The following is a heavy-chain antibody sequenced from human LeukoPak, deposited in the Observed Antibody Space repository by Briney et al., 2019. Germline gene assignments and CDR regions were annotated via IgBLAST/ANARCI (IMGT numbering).Heavy chain of an antibody. J-gene: IGHJ6*03. Sequence: SETLSLTCTVSGGSISSSYYWGWIRQPPGKWLEWIGSIYHSGSTYYNPSLKSRVTISVDTSKNQFSLKLSSVTAADTAVYYCASGYYYDSSGYPRGWYYYYYMDVWGKGTPVTVSS. CDR2: IYHSGST. CDR3: ASGYYYDSSGYPRGWYYYYYMDV. D-gene: IGHD3-22*01. V-gene: IGHV4-39*07. CDR1: GGSISSSYY.